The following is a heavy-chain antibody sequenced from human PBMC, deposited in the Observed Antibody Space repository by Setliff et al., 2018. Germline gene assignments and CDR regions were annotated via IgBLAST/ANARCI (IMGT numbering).Heavy chain of an antibody. CDR3: TRDRGHGARWPLFDY. V-gene: IGHV1-18*01. CDR2: ISAHSGDT. J-gene: IGHJ4*02. Sequence: ASVKVSCKASGYTLTSYGVAWVRQAPGQGLEWLGWISAHSGDTDYAQKFQGRVTMTTDTSTSTAYMELRSLRSDDTAVYYCTRDRGHGARWPLFDYWGQGTLVTVSS. CDR1: GYTLTSYG. D-gene: IGHD3-10*01.